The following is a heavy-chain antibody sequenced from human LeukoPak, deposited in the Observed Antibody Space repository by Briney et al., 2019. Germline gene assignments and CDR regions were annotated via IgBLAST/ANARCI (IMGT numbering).Heavy chain of an antibody. CDR1: GFIFDDYA. J-gene: IGHJ6*02. D-gene: IGHD2-15*01. CDR3: VKDLGSAITSALGLDV. Sequence: GGSLRLSCAVSGFIFDDYAMHWVRQPPAPGLDWVSGITWCRDNLAYAASSNDRFTISRDNRKNLLHLQMSSLRPDDSAVYYCVKDLGSAITSALGLDVWGQGTTGTVSS. CDR2: ITWCRDNL. V-gene: IGHV3-9*01.